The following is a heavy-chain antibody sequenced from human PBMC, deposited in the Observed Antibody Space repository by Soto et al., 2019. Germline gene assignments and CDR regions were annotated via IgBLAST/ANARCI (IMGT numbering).Heavy chain of an antibody. CDR3: ATQYSYGRYYYYGMNV. Sequence: ASVKVSCKASGYTFTSYGISWVRQAPGQGLEWMGWINPNSGGTNYAQKFQGWVTMTRDTSISTAYMELSRLRSDDTAVYYCATQYSYGRYYYYGMNVWGQGTTVTVSS. CDR2: INPNSGGT. J-gene: IGHJ6*02. V-gene: IGHV1-2*04. CDR1: GYTFTSYG. D-gene: IGHD5-18*01.